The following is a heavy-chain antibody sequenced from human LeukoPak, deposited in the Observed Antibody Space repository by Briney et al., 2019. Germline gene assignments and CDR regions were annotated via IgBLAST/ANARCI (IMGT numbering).Heavy chain of an antibody. CDR2: ISAYNGNT. V-gene: IGHV1-18*01. CDR1: GYTFTSYG. CDR3: ATVLWSSGSGSYYFDY. D-gene: IGHD3-10*01. Sequence: GASVKVSCKASGYTFTSYGISWVRQAPGQGLEWMGWISAYNGNTNYAQKLQGRVTMTTDTSTSTAYMELRSLRSEDTAVYYCATVLWSSGSGSYYFDYWGQGTLVTVSS. J-gene: IGHJ4*02.